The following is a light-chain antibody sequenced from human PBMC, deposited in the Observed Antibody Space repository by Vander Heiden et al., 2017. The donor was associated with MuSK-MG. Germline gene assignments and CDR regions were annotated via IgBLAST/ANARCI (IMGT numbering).Light chain of an antibody. J-gene: IGKJ4*01. CDR1: QSVSSY. CDR2: DAS. V-gene: IGKV3-11*01. Sequence: IVLTQSPATLSLSPGERAPLSCRASQSVSSYLAWYQQKPGQAPRLLIYDASNRATGSPARFSGSGSGTDFTLTISSLEPEDVAVYYCQQRSNWPPGVTFGGGTKVEIK. CDR3: QQRSNWPPGVT.